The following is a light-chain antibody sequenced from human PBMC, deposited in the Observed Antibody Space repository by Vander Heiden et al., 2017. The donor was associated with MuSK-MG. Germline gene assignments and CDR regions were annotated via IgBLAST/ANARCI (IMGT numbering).Light chain of an antibody. CDR3: QQLAQSPWT. Sequence: DIVLTQSPGTLSLSTGERATLSCRASQSVSTTSFAWYQHKPGQAPSLLIYGAWNRATGIPDRVSGSGSGTDFTLTIGRLEPEDSAVYYCQQLAQSPWTFGQGTKVEIK. V-gene: IGKV3-20*01. CDR2: GAW. CDR1: QSVSTTS. J-gene: IGKJ1*01.